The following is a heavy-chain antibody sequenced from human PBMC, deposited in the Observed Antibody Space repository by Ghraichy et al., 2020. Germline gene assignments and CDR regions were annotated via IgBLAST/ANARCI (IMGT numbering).Heavy chain of an antibody. J-gene: IGHJ6*03. V-gene: IGHV3-21*01. CDR1: GFTFSSYS. Sequence: GGSLRLSCAASGFTFSSYSMNWVRQAPGKGLEWVSSISSSKVYIYYADSVKGRFTISRDNAKNSLYLQMNGLRAEDTAVYYCARDDSAWSYYMDVWGKGTTVTVSS. CDR2: ISSSKVYI. CDR3: ARDDSAWSYYMDV. D-gene: IGHD3-3*01.